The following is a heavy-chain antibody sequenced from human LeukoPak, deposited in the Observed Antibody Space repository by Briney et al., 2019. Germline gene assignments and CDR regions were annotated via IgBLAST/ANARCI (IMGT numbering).Heavy chain of an antibody. J-gene: IGHJ3*02. D-gene: IGHD4-23*01. CDR2: IYISGSN. CDR3: AGTSTVVTREAFDI. CDR1: GGSISSGSYY. Sequence: SETLSLTCTVPGGSISSGSYYWTWIRQPAGKGLEWIGRIYISGSNNYNPALKSRVTISVDTSKNQLSLKLSSVTAADTAVYYCAGTSTVVTREAFDIWGQGTMVTVSS. V-gene: IGHV4-61*02.